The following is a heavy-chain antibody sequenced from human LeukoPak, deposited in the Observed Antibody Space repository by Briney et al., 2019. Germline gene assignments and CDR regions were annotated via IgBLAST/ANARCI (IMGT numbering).Heavy chain of an antibody. CDR1: GFTFSSYA. CDR2: ISGSGGST. CDR3: AKWWKWELRGTYYYYYGMDV. V-gene: IGHV3-23*01. J-gene: IGHJ6*02. D-gene: IGHD1-26*01. Sequence: GGFLRLSCAASGFTFSSYAMSWVRQAPGKGLEWVSAISGSGGSTYYADSVKGRFTISRDNSKNTLYLQMNSLRAEDTAVYYCAKWWKWELRGTYYYYYGMDVWGQGTTVTVSS.